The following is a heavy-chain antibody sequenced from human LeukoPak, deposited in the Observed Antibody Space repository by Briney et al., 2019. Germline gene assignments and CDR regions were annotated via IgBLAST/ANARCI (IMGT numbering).Heavy chain of an antibody. V-gene: IGHV1-69*04. D-gene: IGHD3-3*01. CDR1: GGTFSSYT. CDR3: ARDTKDLGFNP. Sequence: SVKVSCKASGGTFSSYTISWVRQAPGQGLEWMGRIIPILGIANYAQKFQGRVTITADKSTSTAYMELSSLRSEDTAVYYCARDTKDLGFNPWGQGTLVTVSS. CDR2: IIPILGIA. J-gene: IGHJ5*02.